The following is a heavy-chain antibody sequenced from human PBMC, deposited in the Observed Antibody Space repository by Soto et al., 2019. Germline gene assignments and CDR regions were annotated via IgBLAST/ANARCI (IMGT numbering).Heavy chain of an antibody. J-gene: IGHJ4*02. D-gene: IGHD6-6*01. CDR1: GGTLSSGNYY. CDR3: ASYGQLLQSCDY. V-gene: IGHV4-31*03. CDR2: IYYSGNT. Sequence: TLYITSTVCGGTLSSGNYYWSWIRQNPGQVLECIGYIYYSGNTYYTTSLKSRVTISVDTSKNPFALKLNSVTAADTAVYFSASYGQLLQSCDYWGQGTLVIVS.